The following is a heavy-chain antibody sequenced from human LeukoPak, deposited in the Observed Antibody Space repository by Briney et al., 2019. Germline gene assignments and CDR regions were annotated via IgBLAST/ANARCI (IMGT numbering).Heavy chain of an antibody. V-gene: IGHV3-23*01. D-gene: IGHD3-10*01. J-gene: IGHJ4*02. CDR3: ARFGEFDFDY. CDR2: IISSGGVT. Sequence: GGSLRLSCAASGFAFSSYAMSWVRQAPGKGLEWVSSIISSGGVTYYADSLKGRFTISRDNAKNSLYLQMNSLRAEDTAVYYCARFGEFDFDYWGQGTLVTVSS. CDR1: GFAFSSYA.